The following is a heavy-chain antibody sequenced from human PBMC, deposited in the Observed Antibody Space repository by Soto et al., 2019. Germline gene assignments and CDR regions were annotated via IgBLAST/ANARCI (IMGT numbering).Heavy chain of an antibody. Sequence: SETLSLTCAVSGGSISSGGYSWSWIRQPPGKGLEWIGYIYHSGSTNYNPSLKSRVTISVDTPKNQFSLKLSSVTAADTAVYYCAKNWHRGSLVHWGQGTLVTVSS. J-gene: IGHJ4*02. CDR2: IYHSGST. V-gene: IGHV4-61*08. D-gene: IGHD3-10*01. CDR1: GGSISSGGYS. CDR3: AKNWHRGSLVH.